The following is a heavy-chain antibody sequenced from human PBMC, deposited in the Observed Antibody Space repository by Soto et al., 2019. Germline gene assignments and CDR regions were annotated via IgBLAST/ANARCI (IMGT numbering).Heavy chain of an antibody. CDR3: ARANWYSEY. Sequence: QVHLQESGPGLVKPSETLSLTCTVSGLSITNNYWSWIRQPPGKGLEWICYIYYTGNTNYDPSLKSRVNMSVDPSKNQVSLNLASLPAADTAIYYCARANWYSEYWGQGTLVIVSS. D-gene: IGHD1-1*01. CDR1: GLSITNNY. CDR2: IYYTGNT. V-gene: IGHV4-59*13. J-gene: IGHJ4*02.